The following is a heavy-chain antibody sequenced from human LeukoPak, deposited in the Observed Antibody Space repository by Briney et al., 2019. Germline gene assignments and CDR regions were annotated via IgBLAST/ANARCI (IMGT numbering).Heavy chain of an antibody. D-gene: IGHD5-12*01. CDR2: IYSCGST. CDR3: AGAPKTDYSGGSYFTY. V-gene: IGHV3-66*03. Sequence: PGGSLRLSCAASGFTVSNNYMGWVRQAPAKGLEWVSVIYSCGSTYYADSVKGRFTISRDNPKNTLYLQMNSLRAEDTAVYYCAGAPKTDYSGGSYFTYWGQGTLVTVSS. J-gene: IGHJ4*02. CDR1: GFTVSNNY.